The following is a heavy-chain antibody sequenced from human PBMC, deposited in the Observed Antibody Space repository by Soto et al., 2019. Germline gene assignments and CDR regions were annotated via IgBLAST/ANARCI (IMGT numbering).Heavy chain of an antibody. V-gene: IGHV3-23*01. Sequence: GGSLRLSCAASGFTFSSYAMNWVRQAPGKGLEWVSSISPSGDNTYYADSVTGRFTISRDSSKNMLYLQMNSLRAEDTAVYYCAKSGSHSYFDNWGQGTLVTVSS. J-gene: IGHJ4*02. CDR1: GFTFSSYA. CDR2: ISPSGDNT. D-gene: IGHD1-26*01. CDR3: AKSGSHSYFDN.